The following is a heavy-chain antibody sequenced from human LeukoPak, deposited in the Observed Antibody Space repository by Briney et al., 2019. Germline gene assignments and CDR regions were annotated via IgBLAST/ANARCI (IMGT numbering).Heavy chain of an antibody. CDR1: GDSIGSSF. CDR3: ARDRSGTYYTFDV. Sequence: SETLSLTCSISGDSIGSSFWSWIRLSPEKGLEWIGYISYSGRTNYSPSLKSRVTISIDTSKNQLSLTLSSVTAADTALYYCARDRSGTYYTFDVRGQGTMVSVSA. D-gene: IGHD1-26*01. J-gene: IGHJ3*01. V-gene: IGHV4-59*13. CDR2: ISYSGRT.